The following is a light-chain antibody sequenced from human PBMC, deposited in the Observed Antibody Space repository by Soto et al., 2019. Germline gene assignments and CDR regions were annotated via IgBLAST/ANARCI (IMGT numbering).Light chain of an antibody. J-gene: IGKJ1*01. CDR3: QQSYSTRRT. CDR1: QSIVRY. CDR2: AAS. V-gene: IGKV1-39*01. Sequence: DIQMTQSPTSLSAYVGDRVTITCRASQSIVRYLNWYQQKPGKAPKLLIYAASSLQSGVPSTFSGSGSGTDFTLTISSLQPEDFATYYCQQSYSTRRTFGQGTKV.